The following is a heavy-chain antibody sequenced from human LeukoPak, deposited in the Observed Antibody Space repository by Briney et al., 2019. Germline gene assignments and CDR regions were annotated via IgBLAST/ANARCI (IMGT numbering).Heavy chain of an antibody. J-gene: IGHJ4*02. CDR3: ARDLYLRSGYPQGY. V-gene: IGHV1-18*01. CDR1: GYTFTSYG. D-gene: IGHD6-13*01. Sequence: ASVKVSCKASGYTFTSYGISWVRQAPGQGLEWMGWISAYNGNTNYAQKLQGRVTMTIDTSTSTAYMGLRSLRSDDTAVYYCARDLYLRSGYPQGYWGQGTLVTVSS. CDR2: ISAYNGNT.